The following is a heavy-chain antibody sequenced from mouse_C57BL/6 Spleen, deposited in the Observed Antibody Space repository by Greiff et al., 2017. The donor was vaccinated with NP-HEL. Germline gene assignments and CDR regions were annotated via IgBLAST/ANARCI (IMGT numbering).Heavy chain of an antibody. CDR2: INPNNGGT. Sequence: VQLQQSGPELVKPGASVKIPCKASGYTFTDYNMDWVKQSHGKSLEWIGDINPNNGGTIYNQKFKGKATLTVDKSSITAYMEHLSLTSEDTAVDYCAREGYDLYAMDYWGQGTSVTVSS. CDR3: AREGYDLYAMDY. D-gene: IGHD2-2*01. CDR1: GYTFTDYN. J-gene: IGHJ4*01. V-gene: IGHV1-18*01.